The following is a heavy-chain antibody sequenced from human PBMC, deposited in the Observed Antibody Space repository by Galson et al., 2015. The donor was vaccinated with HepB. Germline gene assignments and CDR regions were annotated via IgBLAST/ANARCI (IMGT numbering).Heavy chain of an antibody. CDR1: GFTFSSYG. CDR3: AKERIAAAGTDY. D-gene: IGHD6-13*01. J-gene: IGHJ4*02. CDR2: ISYDGSNK. V-gene: IGHV3-30*18. Sequence: SGAEVKKPGESLRLSCAASGFTFSSYGMHWVRQAPGKGLEWVAVISYDGSNKYYADSVKGRFTISRDNSKNTLYLQMNSLRAEDTAVYYCAKERIAAAGTDYWGQGTLVTVSS.